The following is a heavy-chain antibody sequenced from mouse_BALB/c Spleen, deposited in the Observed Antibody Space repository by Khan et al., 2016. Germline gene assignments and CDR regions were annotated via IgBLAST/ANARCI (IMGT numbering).Heavy chain of an antibody. CDR2: IDTYNGGT. D-gene: IGHD2-14*01. J-gene: IGHJ2*01. Sequence: EVELVESGPELVKPGASVKVSCKASGYSFTDYNMYWVKQSHGKSLEWIGYIDTYNGGTSYNQKFKGKATLTVDKSSSTAFMHLNSLTSEDSAVYYRARKGYRYDPMDYWGQGTTLTVSS. V-gene: IGHV1S135*01. CDR3: ARKGYRYDPMDY. CDR1: GYSFTDYN.